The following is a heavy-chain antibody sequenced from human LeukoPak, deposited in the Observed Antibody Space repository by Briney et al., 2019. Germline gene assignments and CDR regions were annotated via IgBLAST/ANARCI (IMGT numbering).Heavy chain of an antibody. CDR2: INHSGST. J-gene: IGHJ4*02. D-gene: IGHD5-12*01. CDR1: GFTFSSYE. V-gene: IGHV4-34*01. CDR3: ARGPKGVAGYDYYFDY. Sequence: PGGSLRLSCAASGFTFSSYEMNWIRQPPGKGLEWIGEINHSGSTNYNPSLKSRVTISVDTSKNQFSLKLSSVTAADTAVYYCARGPKGVAGYDYYFDYWGQGTLVTVSS.